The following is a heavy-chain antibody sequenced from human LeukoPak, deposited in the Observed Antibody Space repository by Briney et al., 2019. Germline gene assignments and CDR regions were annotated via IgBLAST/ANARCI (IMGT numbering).Heavy chain of an antibody. J-gene: IGHJ4*02. D-gene: IGHD2-2*01. V-gene: IGHV3-21*05. CDR1: GFTFSLYA. Sequence: PGGSLTLSCAASGFTFSLYALNWVRQAPGKGLEWVAYINSGADDIHYAASVRGRFTISRDDATNTLYLQLSSLRAEDTAVYYCARDTIQPGLIDDWGQGTLVTVSS. CDR3: ARDTIQPGLIDD. CDR2: INSGADDI.